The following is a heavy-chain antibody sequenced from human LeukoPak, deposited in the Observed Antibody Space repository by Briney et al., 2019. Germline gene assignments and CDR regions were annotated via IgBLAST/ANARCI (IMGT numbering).Heavy chain of an antibody. V-gene: IGHV4-59*01. D-gene: IGHD6-19*01. CDR1: GGSISSYY. J-gene: IGHJ4*02. CDR2: IYYSGST. Sequence: PSETLSLTCAVYGGSISSYYWSWIRQPPGKGLEWIGYIYYSGSTNYNPSLKSRVTISVDTSKNQFSLKLSSVTAADTAVYYCARGVGHSSGWRGYYFDYWGQGTLVTVSS. CDR3: ARGVGHSSGWRGYYFDY.